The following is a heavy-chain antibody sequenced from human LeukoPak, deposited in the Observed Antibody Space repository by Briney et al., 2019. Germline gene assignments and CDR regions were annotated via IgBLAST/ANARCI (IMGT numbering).Heavy chain of an antibody. D-gene: IGHD1-26*01. CDR2: IYYSGST. CDR1: GGSISSYY. CDR3: ARLMWSSSEAFDI. V-gene: IGHV4-59*08. J-gene: IGHJ3*02. Sequence: SETLSLTCTVSGGSISSYYWSWIRQPPGKGLEWIGYIYYSGSTNYNPSLKSRVTISVDTSKNQFSLKLSSVTAADTAVYYCARLMWSSSEAFDIWGQGTMVTVSS.